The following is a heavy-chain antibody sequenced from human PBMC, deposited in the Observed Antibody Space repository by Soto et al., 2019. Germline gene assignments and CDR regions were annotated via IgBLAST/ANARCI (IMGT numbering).Heavy chain of an antibody. V-gene: IGHV3-33*01. CDR3: ARDKGPVAARVSLDY. D-gene: IGHD6-6*01. Sequence: QVQLVESGGGVVQPGGSLRLSCEASGFNFNTYGMHWVRQSPGKGLEWVAIIWYEGSNKNYADSVKGRFAISRDNSKNTVWLQMNNLRDEDTAVYYCARDKGPVAARVSLDYWGQGTLVTVSS. CDR1: GFNFNTYG. CDR2: IWYEGSNK. J-gene: IGHJ4*02.